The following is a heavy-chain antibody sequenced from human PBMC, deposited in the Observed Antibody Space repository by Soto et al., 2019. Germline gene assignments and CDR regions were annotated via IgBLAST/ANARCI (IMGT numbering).Heavy chain of an antibody. V-gene: IGHV3-53*01. D-gene: IGHD6-19*01. CDR1: GFTVSSNF. Sequence: LRLSCAASGFTVSSNFMSWVRQAPGKGLEWVSVIYSGGRTSYADSVKGRFTISRDNSKNTLYLQMNSLRAEDTALYYCASAQYSSGWSDAFDIWGQGTMVTVSS. J-gene: IGHJ3*02. CDR3: ASAQYSSGWSDAFDI. CDR2: IYSGGRT.